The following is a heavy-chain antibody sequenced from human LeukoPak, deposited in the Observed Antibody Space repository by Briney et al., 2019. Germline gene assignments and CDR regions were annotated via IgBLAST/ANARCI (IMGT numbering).Heavy chain of an antibody. D-gene: IGHD6-13*01. CDR1: GGSFGSNNW. V-gene: IGHV4-4*02. CDR2: IFHSGST. CDR3: ARAEPRGSVWYPY. J-gene: IGHJ4*02. Sequence: SETLPLTCTVSGGSFGSNNWWGWARQPPGKGLEWIGEIFHSGSTNYNPSLKSRVTILVDKSKNQFSLKLNSVTAADTAVYYCARAEPRGSVWYPYWGQGTLVTVSS.